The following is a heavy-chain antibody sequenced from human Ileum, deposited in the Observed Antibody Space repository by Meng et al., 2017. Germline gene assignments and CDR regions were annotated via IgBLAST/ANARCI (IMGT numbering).Heavy chain of an antibody. J-gene: IGHJ4*02. D-gene: IGHD3-16*01. CDR2: IYYSGAT. CDR1: GGSIRSTSNY. V-gene: IGHV4-39*01. Sequence: QVQLQESGPGLVKPLETLSLTCTVFGGSIRSTSNYWDWVRQSPGTRLEWSGSIYYSGATSYNPSLKSRVTMSVDTSKNQFSLRLSSVTAADTAVYFCARRVHDGRHYHYFDYWGQGALVTVSS. CDR3: ARRVHDGRHYHYFDY.